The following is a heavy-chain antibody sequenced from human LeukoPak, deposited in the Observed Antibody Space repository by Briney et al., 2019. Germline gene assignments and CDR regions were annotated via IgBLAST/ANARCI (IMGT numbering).Heavy chain of an antibody. CDR3: AKDGGNAAFDI. V-gene: IGHV3-30*02. CDR1: GFTFSSYG. D-gene: IGHD3-16*01. Sequence: GGSLRLSCAASGFTFSSYGMHWVRQAPGKGLEWAAFIRYDGRNKYYVDFVKGRFTISRDNYKNTLYLQMNSLKAEDTAVYYCAKDGGNAAFDIWGQGTMIIVSS. J-gene: IGHJ3*02. CDR2: IRYDGRNK.